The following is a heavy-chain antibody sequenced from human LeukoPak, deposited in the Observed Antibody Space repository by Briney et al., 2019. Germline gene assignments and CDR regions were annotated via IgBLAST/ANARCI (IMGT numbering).Heavy chain of an antibody. V-gene: IGHV4-38-2*01. J-gene: IGHJ4*02. CDR1: GYSISSGYY. CDR3: ARVEVVPAAPDY. CDR2: IYHCGST. Sequence: ASETLSLTCAVSGYSISSGYYWGWIRQPPGKGLEWIGSIYHCGSTYYNPSLKSRVTISVDTSKNQFSLKLSSVTAADTAVYYCARVEVVPAAPDYWGQGTLVTVSS. D-gene: IGHD2-2*01.